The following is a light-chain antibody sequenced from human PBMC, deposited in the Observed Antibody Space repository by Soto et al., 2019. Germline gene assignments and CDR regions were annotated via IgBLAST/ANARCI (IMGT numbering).Light chain of an antibody. CDR1: SGHSSYA. J-gene: IGLJ3*02. CDR2: LNSDGSH. V-gene: IGLV4-69*01. Sequence: QAVVTQSPSASASLGASVKLTCTLSSGHSSYAIAWHQQQPEKGPRYLMKLNSDGSHSKGDGIPDRFSGSSSGAERYLTISSLQSEDEANYYCQTGGTGIQVVGGGTKLTVL. CDR3: QTGGTGIQV.